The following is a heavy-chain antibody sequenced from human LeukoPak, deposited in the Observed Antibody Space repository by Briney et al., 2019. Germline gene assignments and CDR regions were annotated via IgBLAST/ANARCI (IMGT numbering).Heavy chain of an antibody. CDR2: INPNSGGT. D-gene: IGHD3-10*01. Sequence: ASVKVSCKASGYTFTGYYMHWVRQAPGQGLEWMGWINPNSGGTNYAQKFQGRVTMTRDTSISTAYMELSRLRSDDTAAYYCASSLWFGELLYDYWGQGTLVTVSS. V-gene: IGHV1-2*02. CDR1: GYTFTGYY. CDR3: ASSLWFGELLYDY. J-gene: IGHJ4*02.